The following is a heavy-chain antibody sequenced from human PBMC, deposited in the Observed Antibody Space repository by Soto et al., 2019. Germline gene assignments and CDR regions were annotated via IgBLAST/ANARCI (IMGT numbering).Heavy chain of an antibody. CDR2: INHSGST. CDR1: GHSINSDYY. J-gene: IGHJ4*02. Sequence: PSETLSLTCTVAGHSINSDYYWGWIRQPPGKGLEWIGSINHSGSTNYNPSLKSRVTISVDTSKNQFSLKLSSVTAADTAVYYCARVGIQLWTHFDYWGQGTLVTVSS. V-gene: IGHV4-38-2*02. D-gene: IGHD5-18*01. CDR3: ARVGIQLWTHFDY.